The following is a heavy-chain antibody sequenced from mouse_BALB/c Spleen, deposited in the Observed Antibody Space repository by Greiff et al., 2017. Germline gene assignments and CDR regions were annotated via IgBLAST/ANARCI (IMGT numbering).Heavy chain of an antibody. CDR2: ISYDGSN. Sequence: ESGPGLVKPSQSLSLTCSVTGYSITSGYYWNWIRQFPGNKLEWMGYISYDGSNNYNPSLKNRISITRDTSKNQFFLKLNSVTTEDTATYYCARDGNDLDYWGQGTTLTVSS. CDR3: ARDGNDLDY. D-gene: IGHD2-1*01. V-gene: IGHV3-6*02. J-gene: IGHJ2*01. CDR1: GYSITSGYY.